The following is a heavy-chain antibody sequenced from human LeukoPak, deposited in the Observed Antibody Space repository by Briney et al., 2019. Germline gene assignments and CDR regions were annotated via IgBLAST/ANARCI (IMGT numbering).Heavy chain of an antibody. Sequence: PSKTLSLTCTVSGGSISSYYWSWIRQPPGKRLEWIGNIYTSGNTNYTPSLRSLVAISVDTSNNEFFLKLSSVTAADTAMYYCASLPMTNYYFDYWGQGALVTVSS. J-gene: IGHJ4*02. CDR2: IYTSGNT. CDR3: ASLPMTNYYFDY. D-gene: IGHD3-22*01. V-gene: IGHV4-4*09. CDR1: GGSISSYY.